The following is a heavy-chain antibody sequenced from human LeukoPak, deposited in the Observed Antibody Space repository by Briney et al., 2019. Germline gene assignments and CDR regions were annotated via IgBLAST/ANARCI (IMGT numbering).Heavy chain of an antibody. V-gene: IGHV4-34*01. CDR1: GGSFSGYY. CDR2: INHSGST. Sequence: SETLSLTCAVYGGSFSGYYWSWIRQPPGKGPEWIGEINHSGSTNYNPSLKSRVTISVDTSKNQFSLKLSSVTAADTAVYYCARVTLERRLDYWGQGTLVTVSS. D-gene: IGHD1-1*01. J-gene: IGHJ4*02. CDR3: ARVTLERRLDY.